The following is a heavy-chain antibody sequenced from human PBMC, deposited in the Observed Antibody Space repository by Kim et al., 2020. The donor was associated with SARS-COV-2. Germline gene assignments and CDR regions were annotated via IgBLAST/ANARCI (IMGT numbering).Heavy chain of an antibody. V-gene: IGHV3-23*01. CDR2: ISGSGGST. CDR1: GFTFSSYA. Sequence: GGSLRLSCAASGFTFSSYAMSWVRQAPGKGLEWVSAISGSGGSTYYADSVKGRFTISRDNSKNTLYLQMNSLRAEDTAVYYCAVYGGNSSGWYSFDYWGQGTLVTVSS. CDR3: AVYGGNSSGWYSFDY. J-gene: IGHJ4*02. D-gene: IGHD6-19*01.